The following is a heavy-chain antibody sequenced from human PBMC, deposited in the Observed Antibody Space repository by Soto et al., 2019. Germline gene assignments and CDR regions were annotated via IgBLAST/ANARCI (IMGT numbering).Heavy chain of an antibody. CDR2: IWDDGIKK. V-gene: IGHV3-33*01. Sequence: QEQLVESGGDVVQPGRSLRLSCAASGFIFSDYGLHWVRQAPGKGLEWVAVIWDDGIKKYYADSVKGRFTISRDNSENMMYLQMNRLRGEDTAVYSCVRGGTVAGAFDIWGQGKRVTVFS. J-gene: IGHJ3*02. CDR1: GFIFSDYG. D-gene: IGHD3-16*01. CDR3: VRGGTVAGAFDI.